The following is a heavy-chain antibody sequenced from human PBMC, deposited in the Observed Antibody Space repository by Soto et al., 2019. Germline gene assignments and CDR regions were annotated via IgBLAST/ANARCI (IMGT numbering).Heavy chain of an antibody. V-gene: IGHV4-61*01. CDR2: IYYSGST. D-gene: IGHD3-10*01. J-gene: IGHJ6*02. CDR3: ARDKNTRVRAYYYYGMDV. CDR1: GGSVSSGSYY. Sequence: SETLSLTCTVSGGSVSSGSYYWSWIRQPPGKGLEWIGYIYYSGSTNYNPSLKSRVTISVDTSKNQFSLKLSSVTAADTAVYYCARDKNTRVRAYYYYGMDVWGQGTTVTVSS.